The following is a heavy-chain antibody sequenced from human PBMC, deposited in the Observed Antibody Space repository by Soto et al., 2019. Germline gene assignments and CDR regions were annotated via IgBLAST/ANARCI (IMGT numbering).Heavy chain of an antibody. V-gene: IGHV3-30-3*01. Sequence: PGGSLRLSCAASGFTFSTYSMHWVRQAPGKGLEWVALISYDGNNKYYAGSVKGRLTSCRDNSKNTLYLQMNSLRAEDRAVFHCSRDGEXGYSYGYWXDPWGPGTLVPVAP. CDR3: SRDGEXGYSYGYWXDP. J-gene: IGHJ5*02. CDR2: ISYDGNNK. CDR1: GFTFSTYS. D-gene: IGHD5-18*01.